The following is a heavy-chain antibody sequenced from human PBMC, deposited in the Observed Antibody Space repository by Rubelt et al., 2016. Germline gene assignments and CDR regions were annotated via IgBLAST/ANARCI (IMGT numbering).Heavy chain of an antibody. CDR3: ARGSYYTSGLDN. CDR1: GNTFVNYG. D-gene: IGHD3-10*01. J-gene: IGHJ4*02. V-gene: IGHV1-18*01. CDR2: TSTYNGDT. Sequence: QLVQSGAEVKNPGASVKVSCKASGNTFVNYGISWVRQAPGQGLEWMGWTSTYNGDTKYAQKYQGRVAMTADASTSTAYMEMRSQRTDDTAFYYCARGSYYTSGLDNWGQVTLVTVSS.